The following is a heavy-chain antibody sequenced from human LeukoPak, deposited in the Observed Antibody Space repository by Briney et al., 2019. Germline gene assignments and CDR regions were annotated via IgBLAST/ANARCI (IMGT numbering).Heavy chain of an antibody. V-gene: IGHV3-33*01. CDR1: GFTFGSYG. CDR3: ARARHGILTGHYLDY. Sequence: GGSLRLSCAASGFTFGSYGMHWVRQAPGKGLEWVTVIWYDGSNKYYADSVKGRFTISRDNSKDTLYLQMNSLRGEDTAVYYCARARHGILTGHYLDYWGQGTLVTVSS. D-gene: IGHD3-9*01. J-gene: IGHJ4*02. CDR2: IWYDGSNK.